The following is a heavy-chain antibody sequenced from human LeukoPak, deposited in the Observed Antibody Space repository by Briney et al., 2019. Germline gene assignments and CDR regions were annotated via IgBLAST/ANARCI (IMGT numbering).Heavy chain of an antibody. D-gene: IGHD3-22*01. Sequence: PSETLSLTCTVSGGSISSYYWSWIRQPPGKGLEWIGYIHYSGSTNYNPSLKSRVTISVDTSKNQFSLKLSSVTAADTAVYHCARGGSGYRFDSWGQGTLVTVSS. CDR2: IHYSGST. CDR1: GGSISSYY. V-gene: IGHV4-59*01. J-gene: IGHJ4*02. CDR3: ARGGSGYRFDS.